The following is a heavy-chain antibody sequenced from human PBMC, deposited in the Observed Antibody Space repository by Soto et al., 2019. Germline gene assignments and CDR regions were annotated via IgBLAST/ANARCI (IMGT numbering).Heavy chain of an antibody. CDR1: GFTFSSYA. Sequence: EVQLLESGGGLVQPGGSLRLSCAASGFTFSSYAMSWVRQALGKGLEWVSAISCSGGSTYYADSVKGRFTISRDKSKNTLYLQINSLRAEDTAVYYCAKAHIRGYSGYYYFYFDYWGQGTLVTVSS. J-gene: IGHJ4*02. V-gene: IGHV3-23*01. CDR2: ISCSGGST. CDR3: AKAHIRGYSGYYYFYFDY. D-gene: IGHD5-12*01.